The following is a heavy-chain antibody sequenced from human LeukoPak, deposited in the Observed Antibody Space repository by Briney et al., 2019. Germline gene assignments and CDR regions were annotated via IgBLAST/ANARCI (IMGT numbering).Heavy chain of an antibody. CDR1: GGSTISTNW. V-gene: IGHV4-4*02. CDR3: SRESGAFCPFGY. Sequence: SETLSLTSGVSGGSTISTNWWSWVRQPPGQGLEWIGEVSLTGETNYTPSLNGRVTMSLDGSRNQLSLTLTSVTAPDTAIYYCSRESGAFCPFGYWGQGTLVIVPP. J-gene: IGHJ4*02. D-gene: IGHD1-26*01. CDR2: VSLTGET.